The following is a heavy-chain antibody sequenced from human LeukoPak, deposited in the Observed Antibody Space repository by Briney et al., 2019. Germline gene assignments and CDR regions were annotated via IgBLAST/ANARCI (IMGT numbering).Heavy chain of an antibody. V-gene: IGHV4-61*02. Sequence: SETLSLTCTVSGDSISSGVYYWSWIRQPAGKGLEWIGRISSSGSTNYNPSLKSRVTISVDTSKNQFSLKLSSVTAADTATYFCARGSYIISSGYYRPFDNWGQGIRVIVSS. CDR3: ARGSYIISSGYYRPFDN. CDR1: GDSISSGVYY. D-gene: IGHD3-3*01. J-gene: IGHJ4*02. CDR2: ISSSGST.